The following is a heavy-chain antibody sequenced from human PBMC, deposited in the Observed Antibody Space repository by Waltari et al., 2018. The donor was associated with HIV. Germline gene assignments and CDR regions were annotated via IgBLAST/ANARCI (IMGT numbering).Heavy chain of an antibody. Sequence: QVQLQQWGAGLLKPSETLSLTCAVYGGSFSGYYWSWIRQPPGKGLEWIGEINHSGSTNENPALKSRVTISVDTSKNQVSLKLSSVTAADTAVYYCAATPTTHYYDSTGGWLDPWGQGTLVTVSS. CDR1: GGSFSGYY. CDR2: INHSGST. D-gene: IGHD3-22*01. J-gene: IGHJ5*02. CDR3: AATPTTHYYDSTGGWLDP. V-gene: IGHV4-34*01.